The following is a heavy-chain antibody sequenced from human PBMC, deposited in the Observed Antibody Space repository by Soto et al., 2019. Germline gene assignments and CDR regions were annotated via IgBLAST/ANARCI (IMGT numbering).Heavy chain of an antibody. V-gene: IGHV4-34*01. Sequence: PSETLSLTCAVYGGSFSGYYWSWIRQPPGKGLEWIGEINHSGSTNYNPSLKSRVTISVDTSKNQFSLKLSSVTAADTAVYYCARLRGYCSSTSCIYYYYYGMDVWGKGTTVTVSS. J-gene: IGHJ6*04. D-gene: IGHD2-2*01. CDR1: GGSFSGYY. CDR3: ARLRGYCSSTSCIYYYYYGMDV. CDR2: INHSGST.